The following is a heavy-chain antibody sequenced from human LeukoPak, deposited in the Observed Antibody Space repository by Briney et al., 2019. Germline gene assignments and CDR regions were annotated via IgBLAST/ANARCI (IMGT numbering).Heavy chain of an antibody. CDR3: AVGDYYYDTRFDY. V-gene: IGHV1-69*01. CDR1: GGTFSSYA. Sequence: ASVKVSCKASGGTFSSYAISWVRQAPGQGLEWMGGIIPIFGTANYAQKFQGRVTITADESTSTAYMELSSLRSEDMAVYYCAVGDYYYDTRFDYWGQGTLVTVSS. J-gene: IGHJ4*02. D-gene: IGHD3-22*01. CDR2: IIPIFGTA.